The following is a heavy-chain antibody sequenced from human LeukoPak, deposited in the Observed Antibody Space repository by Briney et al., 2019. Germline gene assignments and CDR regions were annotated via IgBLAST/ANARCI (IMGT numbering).Heavy chain of an antibody. V-gene: IGHV4-31*03. CDR3: ARIRKAAAGNAIDY. CDR1: GGSISSGGYH. D-gene: IGHD6-13*01. J-gene: IGHJ4*02. Sequence: SETLSLTCTVSGGSISSGGYHWSWIRQHPGKGLEWIGYIYYSGSTYYNPSLKSRVTISVDTSKNQFSLKLSSVTAADTAVYYCARIRKAAAGNAIDYWGQGTLVTVSS. CDR2: IYYSGST.